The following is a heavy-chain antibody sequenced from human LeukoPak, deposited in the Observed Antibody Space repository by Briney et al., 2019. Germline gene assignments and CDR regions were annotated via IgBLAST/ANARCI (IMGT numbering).Heavy chain of an antibody. D-gene: IGHD2-15*01. CDR1: GYTFTGYY. Sequence: ASVKVSCKASGYTFTGYYMHWVRQAPGQGLEWMGWINPNSGGTNYAQKFQGRVTMTRDTSISTAYMELSRLRSEDTAVYYCARDLPYCSGGSCPKKNFDYWGQGTLVTVSS. J-gene: IGHJ4*02. V-gene: IGHV1-2*02. CDR3: ARDLPYCSGGSCPKKNFDY. CDR2: INPNSGGT.